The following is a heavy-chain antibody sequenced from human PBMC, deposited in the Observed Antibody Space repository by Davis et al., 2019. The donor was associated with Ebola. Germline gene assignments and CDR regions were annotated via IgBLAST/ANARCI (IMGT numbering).Heavy chain of an antibody. J-gene: IGHJ4*02. CDR2: ISGSGGST. CDR1: GFSFSSYA. V-gene: IGHV3-23*01. CDR3: VKHYDNIWGSYRSHFDY. D-gene: IGHD3-16*02. Sequence: GESLKISCAASGFSFSSYAMSWVRQAPGKGLEWVSGISGSGGSTNSADSVQGRFTISRDNSKNMLYLEMNTLRVEDTAVYYCVKHYDNIWGSYRSHFDYWGQGTLVTVSS.